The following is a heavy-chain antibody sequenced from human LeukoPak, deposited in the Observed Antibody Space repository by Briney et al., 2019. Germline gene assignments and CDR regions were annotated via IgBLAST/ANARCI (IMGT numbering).Heavy chain of an antibody. V-gene: IGHV6-1*01. CDR3: AREQTWDQNFDY. J-gene: IGHJ4*02. D-gene: IGHD1-26*01. CDR1: GDSVSSNTAA. Sequence: SQTLSLTCAISGDSVSSNTAAWNWIRQSPSRGLEWLGRTYYRSKWYNNYAVSVKSRISINPGTSKNQFSLQLKSVTPEDTAVYYCAREQTWDQNFDYWGQGTLVTVSS. CDR2: TYYRSKWYN.